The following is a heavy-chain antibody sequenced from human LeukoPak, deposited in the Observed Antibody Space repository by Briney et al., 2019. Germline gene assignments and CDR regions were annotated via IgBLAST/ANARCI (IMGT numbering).Heavy chain of an antibody. J-gene: IGHJ5*02. CDR2: INHSGST. D-gene: IGHD4-17*01. Sequence: TSETLSLTCAVYGGSFSGYYWSWIRQPPGKGLEWIGEINHSGSTNYNPSLKSRVTISVDTSKNQFSLKLSSVTAADTAVYYCARTTVTNANWFDPWGQGTLVTVSS. CDR3: ARTTVTNANWFDP. V-gene: IGHV4-34*01. CDR1: GGSFSGYY.